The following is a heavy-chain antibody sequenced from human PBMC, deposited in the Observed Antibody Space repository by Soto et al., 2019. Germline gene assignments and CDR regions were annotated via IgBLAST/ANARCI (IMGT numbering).Heavy chain of an antibody. CDR2: INPNSGGT. CDR3: ARSPPGDSKTNWFDP. D-gene: IGHD4-4*01. Sequence: ASVKVSCKASGYTFTGKYMHWVRQAPGQGLEWMGWINPNSGGTNYAQKFQGRVTMTRYTSISTAYTELSRLRSDDTAVYYCARSPPGDSKTNWFDPWGQGTLVTVSS. V-gene: IGHV1-2*02. J-gene: IGHJ5*02. CDR1: GYTFTGKY.